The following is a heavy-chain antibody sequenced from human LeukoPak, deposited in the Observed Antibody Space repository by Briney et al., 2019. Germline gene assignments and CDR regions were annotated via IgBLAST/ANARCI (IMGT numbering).Heavy chain of an antibody. V-gene: IGHV3-9*03. CDR1: GFTFDDYA. D-gene: IGHD1-26*01. J-gene: IGHJ4*02. Sequence: PGGSLRLSCAASGFTFDDYAMHWVRQAPGKGLEWVSGISWNSGSIGYADSVKGRFTISRDNAKNTLYLQMNSLRAEDMALYHCAKAREWELLSYFDYWGQGTLVTVSS. CDR2: ISWNSGSI. CDR3: AKAREWELLSYFDY.